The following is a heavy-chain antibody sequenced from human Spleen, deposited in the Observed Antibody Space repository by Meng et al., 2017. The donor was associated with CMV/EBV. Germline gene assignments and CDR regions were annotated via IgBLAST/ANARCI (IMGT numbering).Heavy chain of an antibody. D-gene: IGHD3-22*01. CDR2: IYYSGST. J-gene: IGHJ3*02. Sequence: SETLSLTCAVYGGSFSGYYWSWIRQPPGKGLEWIGYIYYSGSTYYNPSLKSRVTISVDTSKNQFSLKLSSVTAADTAVYYCARIPGADYYDSSGYAFDIWGQGTMVTVSS. V-gene: IGHV4-30-4*08. CDR1: GGSFSGYY. CDR3: ARIPGADYYDSSGYAFDI.